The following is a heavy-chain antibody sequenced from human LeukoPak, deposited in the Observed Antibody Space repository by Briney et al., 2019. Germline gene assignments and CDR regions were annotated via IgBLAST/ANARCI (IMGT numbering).Heavy chain of an antibody. CDR2: ISAYNGNT. V-gene: IGHV1-18*01. J-gene: IGHJ5*02. Sequence: SVKVSCKASGYTFTSYGISWVRQAPGQGLEWMGWISAYNGNTNFAQKLQGRVTMTTDTSTSTAYMELRSLRSDDTAVYYCARGYYDSSGYTNWFDPWGQGTLVTVSS. D-gene: IGHD3-22*01. CDR1: GYTFTSYG. CDR3: ARGYYDSSGYTNWFDP.